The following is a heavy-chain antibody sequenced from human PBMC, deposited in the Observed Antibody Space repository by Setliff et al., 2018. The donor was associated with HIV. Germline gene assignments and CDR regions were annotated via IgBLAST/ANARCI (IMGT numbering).Heavy chain of an antibody. D-gene: IGHD1-1*01. V-gene: IGHV4-4*08. CDR2: IYISGTT. J-gene: IGHJ4*02. CDR1: GGSINNYF. Sequence: SETLSLTCTVSGGSINNYFWSWIRQAPGKGLEWLGYIYISGTTNYNPSLKGRVTMFLDTSKNQFSLKLTSVTAADTAVYYCARVGPYHGTGYFDIWGQGTLVTVSS. CDR3: ARVGPYHGTGYFDI.